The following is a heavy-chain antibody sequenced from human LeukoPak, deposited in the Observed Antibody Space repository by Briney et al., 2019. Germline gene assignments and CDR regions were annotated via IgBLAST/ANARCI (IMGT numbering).Heavy chain of an antibody. CDR3: AKKLVVAASPPDY. CDR2: ISGGGTIT. CDR1: GFTFSSYA. Sequence: GGSLRLSCAASGFTFSSYAMSWVRQAPGKGLEWVSVISGGGTITHYADSVKGRFTISRDNSKNTLYLQMDSLRAEDTAIYYCAKKLVVAASPPDYWGQGTLVTVSA. D-gene: IGHD2-15*01. V-gene: IGHV3-23*01. J-gene: IGHJ4*02.